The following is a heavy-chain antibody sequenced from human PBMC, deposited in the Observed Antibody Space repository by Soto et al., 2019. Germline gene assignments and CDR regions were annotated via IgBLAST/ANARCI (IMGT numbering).Heavy chain of an antibody. D-gene: IGHD6-13*01. CDR1: GFMFSRSG. Sequence: VQLLESGGGLAQPGGSLRLSCAASGFMFSRSGMTWVRQAPGMRLESVAGIGGSGRNTYYADSVKGRFTISRDNSKNTLCLQMHSLRDEDTAIYYCARDGLSDSPSAIDYWGQGTRVTVSS. V-gene: IGHV3-23*01. CDR3: ARDGLSDSPSAIDY. CDR2: IGGSGRNT. J-gene: IGHJ4*02.